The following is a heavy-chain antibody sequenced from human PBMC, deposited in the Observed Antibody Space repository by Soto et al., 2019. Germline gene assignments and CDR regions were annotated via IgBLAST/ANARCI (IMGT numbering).Heavy chain of an antibody. CDR1: GGSVSGYX. D-gene: IGHD2-2*01. CDR2: INHSGNT. Sequence: SETLSLTXAVDGGSVSGYXXTWIRQPPGKGLEWIGEINHSGNTNYSPSLESRVTMSVDTSKNHFSLKVTSVSAADTAVYYCARSELGARRHCDGTSCSNXXXKNGMDVWGQGTTVTVSS. CDR3: ARSELGARRHCDGTSCSNXXXKNGMDV. J-gene: IGHJ6*02. V-gene: IGHV4-34*01.